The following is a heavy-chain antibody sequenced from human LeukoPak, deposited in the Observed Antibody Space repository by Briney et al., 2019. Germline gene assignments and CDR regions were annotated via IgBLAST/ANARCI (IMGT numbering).Heavy chain of an antibody. D-gene: IGHD2-2*01. V-gene: IGHV6-1*01. Sequence: SQTLSLTCAISGDSVSSNSAAWTWLRLSPSRGLEWLGWTYYRSKWYNDNAVSVKCRITINPDTSKNQFSLQLNSVTPEDTAVYYCARDLRSSIKRYWFDPWGQGTLVTVSS. CDR3: ARDLRSSIKRYWFDP. CDR1: GDSVSSNSAA. CDR2: TYYRSKWYN. J-gene: IGHJ5*02.